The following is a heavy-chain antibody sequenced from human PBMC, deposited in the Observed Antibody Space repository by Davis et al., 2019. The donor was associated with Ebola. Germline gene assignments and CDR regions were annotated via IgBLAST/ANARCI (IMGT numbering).Heavy chain of an antibody. CDR3: ARDSREWLGPLWEYYGMDV. J-gene: IGHJ6*02. V-gene: IGHV3-7*03. D-gene: IGHD6-19*01. CDR2: IKQDGSEK. Sequence: GESLKISCAASGFTFSSYWMSWVRQAPGKGLEWVANIKQDGSEKYYVDSVKGRFTIARDNAKNSLYLQMNSLRAEDTAVYYCARDSREWLGPLWEYYGMDVWGQGTTVTVSS. CDR1: GFTFSSYW.